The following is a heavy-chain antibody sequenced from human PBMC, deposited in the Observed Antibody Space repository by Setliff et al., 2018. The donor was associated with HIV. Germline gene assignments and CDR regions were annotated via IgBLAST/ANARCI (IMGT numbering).Heavy chain of an antibody. Sequence: PGGSLRLSCAASGFTFSSYSMNWVRQVPGKGPEWVSCISSTGYTIYYADSVKGRFTISRDNAKNSLYLQMNGLRVEDTAVYYCAKDGISGGAYPPYYFDYWGHGTLVTVSS. V-gene: IGHV3-48*04. CDR3: AKDGISGGAYPPYYFDY. J-gene: IGHJ4*01. CDR2: ISSTGYTI. CDR1: GFTFSSYS. D-gene: IGHD2-15*01.